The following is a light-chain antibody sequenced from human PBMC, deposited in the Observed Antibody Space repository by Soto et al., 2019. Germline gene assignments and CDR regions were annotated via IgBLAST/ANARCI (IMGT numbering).Light chain of an antibody. CDR3: QYLNSFPLT. V-gene: IGKV1-9*01. Sequence: IQLTQSPSSLSASVGDRVTITCRASQGISNYLAWYQQKPGRAPKLLIYLASTLQGGVPSRFSGSGSGTDFSLTISSLQPEDVATYYCQYLNSFPLTFGGGTMVDNK. CDR1: QGISNY. CDR2: LAS. J-gene: IGKJ4*01.